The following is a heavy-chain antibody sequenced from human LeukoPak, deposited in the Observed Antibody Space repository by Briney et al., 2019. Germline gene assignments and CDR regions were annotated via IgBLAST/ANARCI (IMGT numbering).Heavy chain of an antibody. Sequence: GESLKISCAASGFTFSNYGMHWVRQAPGKGLEWVSYISSSGSTIYYADSVKGRFTISRDNAKNSLYLQMNSLRAEDTAVYYCAELGITMIGGVWGKGTTVTISS. J-gene: IGHJ6*03. D-gene: IGHD3-10*02. V-gene: IGHV3-48*04. CDR2: ISSSGSTI. CDR3: AELGITMIGGV. CDR1: GFTFSNYG.